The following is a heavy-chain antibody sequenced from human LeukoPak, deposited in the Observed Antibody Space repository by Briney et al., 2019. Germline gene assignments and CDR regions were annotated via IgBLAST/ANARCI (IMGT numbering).Heavy chain of an antibody. CDR2: IVVGSGNT. D-gene: IGHD6-19*01. Sequence: LVKVSCKASGFTFTSSAVQWVRQARGQRLEWIGWIVVGSGNTNYAQKFQERVTITRDMSTSTAYMELSSLRSEDTAVYYCAADWGSGWYPAGYWGQGTLVTVSS. V-gene: IGHV1-58*01. CDR1: GFTFTSSA. CDR3: AADWGSGWYPAGY. J-gene: IGHJ4*02.